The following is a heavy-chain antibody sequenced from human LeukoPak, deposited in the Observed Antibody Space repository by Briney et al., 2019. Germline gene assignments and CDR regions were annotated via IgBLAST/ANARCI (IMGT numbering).Heavy chain of an antibody. D-gene: IGHD5-12*01. CDR3: ARDREWLRPTNAFDI. CDR2: INPNSGGT. CDR1: GYTFTGYY. Sequence: ASVKVSCKASGYTFTGYYMHWVRQAPGQGLEWMGWINPNSGGTNYAQKFQGRVTMTRDTSISTAYMELSRLRSDDTAVYHCARDREWLRPTNAFDIWGQGTMVTVSS. J-gene: IGHJ3*02. V-gene: IGHV1-2*02.